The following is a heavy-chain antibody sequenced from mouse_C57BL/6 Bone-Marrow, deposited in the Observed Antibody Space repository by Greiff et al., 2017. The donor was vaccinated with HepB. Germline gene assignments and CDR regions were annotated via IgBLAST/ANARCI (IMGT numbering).Heavy chain of an antibody. CDR3: ARNRRPTAQATSYYAMDY. J-gene: IGHJ4*01. V-gene: IGHV2-9-1*01. CDR2: IWTGGGT. D-gene: IGHD3-2*02. CDR1: GFSLTSYA. Sequence: VHLVESGPGLVAPSQSLSITCTVSGFSLTSYAISWVRQPPGKGLEWLGVIWTGGGTNYNSALKSRLSISKDNSKSQVFLKMNSLQTDDTARYYCARNRRPTAQATSYYAMDYWGQGTSVTVSS.